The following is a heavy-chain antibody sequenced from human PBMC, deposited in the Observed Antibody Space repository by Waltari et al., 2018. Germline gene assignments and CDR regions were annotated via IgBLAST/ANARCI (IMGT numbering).Heavy chain of an antibody. Sequence: VQLVESGGGLVKPGGSLRLSCAASGFTFSSYSMNWVRQAPGKGLEWIGSIYYSGSTYYNPSLKSRVTISVDTSKNQFSLKLSSVTAADTAVYYCARDRGLRRLSTFEIWGQGTMVTVSS. V-gene: IGHV4-39*07. CDR2: IYYSGST. CDR3: ARDRGLRRLSTFEI. CDR1: GFTFSSYS. D-gene: IGHD5-12*01. J-gene: IGHJ3*02.